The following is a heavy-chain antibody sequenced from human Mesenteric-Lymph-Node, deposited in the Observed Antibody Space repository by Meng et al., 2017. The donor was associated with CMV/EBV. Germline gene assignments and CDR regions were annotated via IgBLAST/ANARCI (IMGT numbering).Heavy chain of an antibody. V-gene: IGHV1-69*05. D-gene: IGHD3-9*01. CDR1: GGTFSSYA. CDR2: IIPIFGTA. J-gene: IGHJ6*02. CDR3: ARDRVRYSDDYYYYGMDV. Sequence: SVKVSCKASGGTFSSYAISWVRQAPGQGLEWMGGIIPIFGTANYAQKFQGRVTITTDESTSTAYMELSSLRSEDTAVYYCARDRVRYSDDYYYYGMDVWGQGTTVTVSS.